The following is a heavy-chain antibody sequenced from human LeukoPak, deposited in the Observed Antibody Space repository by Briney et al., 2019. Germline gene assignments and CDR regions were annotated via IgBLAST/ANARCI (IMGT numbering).Heavy chain of an antibody. Sequence: ASVKVSCKASGYTFTGYYMHWVRQAPGQGLEWMGWINPDSGGTNYAQKFQGRVTMTRDTSISTAYMGLSRLRSDDTAVYYCARVAWELLTNNWFDPWGQGTLVTVSS. CDR3: ARVAWELLTNNWFDP. J-gene: IGHJ5*02. V-gene: IGHV1-2*02. D-gene: IGHD1-26*01. CDR1: GYTFTGYY. CDR2: INPDSGGT.